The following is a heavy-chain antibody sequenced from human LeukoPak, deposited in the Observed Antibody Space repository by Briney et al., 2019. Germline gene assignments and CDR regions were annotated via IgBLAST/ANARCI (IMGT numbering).Heavy chain of an antibody. CDR2: ISAYNGNT. Sequence: ASVKVSCKASGYTFTSYGISWVRQAPGQGLEWMGWISAYNGNTNYAQKLQGRATMTTDTSTSTAYMELRSLRSDDMAVYYCARWGAAHSTEIDAFDIWGQGTMVTVSS. D-gene: IGHD2-21*02. CDR1: GYTFTSYG. J-gene: IGHJ3*02. V-gene: IGHV1-18*03. CDR3: ARWGAAHSTEIDAFDI.